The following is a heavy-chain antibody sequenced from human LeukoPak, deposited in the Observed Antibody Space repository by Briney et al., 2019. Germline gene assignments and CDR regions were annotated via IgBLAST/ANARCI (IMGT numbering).Heavy chain of an antibody. Sequence: WGSLSLTCSASEFSLRDAYLNWVGQAPGKGLEWVARIKSKTDGGTTDYAAPVKGRFTISRDDSKNTIYLQMDNLRTEDTAVYYCTIYLTQSNYVGFDYWGQGTLVAVSS. CDR3: TIYLTQSNYVGFDY. V-gene: IGHV3-15*01. J-gene: IGHJ4*02. CDR1: EFSLRDAY. D-gene: IGHD3-16*01. CDR2: IKSKTDGGTT.